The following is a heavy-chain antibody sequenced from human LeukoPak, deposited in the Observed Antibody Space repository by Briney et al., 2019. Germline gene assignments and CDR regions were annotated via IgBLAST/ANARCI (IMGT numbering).Heavy chain of an antibody. D-gene: IGHD6-13*01. CDR1: GGSFSGYY. CDR3: ARDRGRIAAAGPSDY. V-gene: IGHV4-34*01. J-gene: IGHJ4*02. CDR2: INHSGIT. Sequence: PSETLSLTCAVYGGSFSGYYWSWIRQPPGKGLEWIGEINHSGITNYNPSLKSRVTMSVDTSKNQFSLNLSSVTAADTAVYYCARDRGRIAAAGPSDYWGQGTLVTVSS.